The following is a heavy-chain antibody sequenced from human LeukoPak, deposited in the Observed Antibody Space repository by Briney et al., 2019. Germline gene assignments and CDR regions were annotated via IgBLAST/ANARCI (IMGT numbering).Heavy chain of an antibody. CDR2: VNHRGST. V-gene: IGHV4-39*07. CDR1: GGSISSSSYY. J-gene: IGHJ4*02. Sequence: SETLSLTCTVSGGSISSSSYYWGWIRQPPGKGLEWIGEVNHRGSTKYNPSLKSRVTISVDTSRTQFSLKLNSVTAADMAVYYCTLRGDYGDYVPDFDYWGQGTLVTVSS. D-gene: IGHD4-17*01. CDR3: TLRGDYGDYVPDFDY.